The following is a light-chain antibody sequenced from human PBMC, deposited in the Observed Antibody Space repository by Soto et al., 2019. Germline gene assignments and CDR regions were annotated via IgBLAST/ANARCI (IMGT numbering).Light chain of an antibody. V-gene: IGKV1-9*01. CDR3: QQLSHYPYT. Sequence: DIQLTQSPSFLSASVEDRVTISCRASYDISSSLAWYQQEPGKRPKLLIYDSSTLQTGVPPRFTGSGSGRKFTLTISGLQFGDFATYFCQQLSHYPYTFGQGTKLEI. CDR2: DSS. J-gene: IGKJ2*01. CDR1: YDISSS.